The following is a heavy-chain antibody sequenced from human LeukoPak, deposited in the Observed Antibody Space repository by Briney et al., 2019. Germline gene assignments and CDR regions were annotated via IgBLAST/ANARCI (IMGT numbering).Heavy chain of an antibody. CDR1: GYSFTSYW. D-gene: IGHD5-18*01. CDR2: IDPSDSDT. V-gene: IGHV5-51*01. CDR3: ARQTAIDRSGDY. Sequence: GESLKISCRTSGYSFTSYWICWVRQMHGKGLEWIGIIDPSDSDTRYTPSFQGQVTISADKSLSTAYLLWNSLQASDTAMYYCARQTAIDRSGDYWGQGTLVTVSS. J-gene: IGHJ4*02.